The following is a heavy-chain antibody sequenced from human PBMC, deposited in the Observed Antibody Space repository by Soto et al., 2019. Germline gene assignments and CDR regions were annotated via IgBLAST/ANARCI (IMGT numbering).Heavy chain of an antibody. CDR2: INTYNGNT. CDR3: ARDLLYSTRATVRFDI. J-gene: IGHJ3*02. CDR1: GYTFTNYG. Sequence: VQLVQSGVEVKKPGASVKVSCKSSGYTFTNYGISWVRQGPGQGLEWMGWINTYNGNTNYAQKAQGRVTMTTETSTSTAYMELRSLRPDDTAVYYCARDLLYSTRATVRFDIWGQGTMLTVSS. D-gene: IGHD6-13*01. V-gene: IGHV1-18*01.